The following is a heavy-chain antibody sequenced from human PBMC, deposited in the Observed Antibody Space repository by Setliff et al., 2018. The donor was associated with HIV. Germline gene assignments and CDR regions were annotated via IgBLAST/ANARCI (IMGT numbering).Heavy chain of an antibody. Sequence: SETLSLTCTVSGGSISSSSYYWAWIRQPPGKGLEWIGSIYYSGTTHYNPSLKSRVIISVDTSKNQFSLRLNSVTAAYTAVYYCARRRFYYGSGSSSQFDYWGQGTLVTVSS. J-gene: IGHJ4*02. V-gene: IGHV4-39*07. CDR1: GGSISSSSYY. D-gene: IGHD3-10*01. CDR2: IYYSGTT. CDR3: ARRRFYYGSGSSSQFDY.